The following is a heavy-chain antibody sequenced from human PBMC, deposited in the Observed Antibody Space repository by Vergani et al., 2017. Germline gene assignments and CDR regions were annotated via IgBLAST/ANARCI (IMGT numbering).Heavy chain of an antibody. D-gene: IGHD3-22*01. J-gene: IGHJ3*02. CDR3: AKDLSTYYYDSSGYYPHHDAFDI. Sequence: EVQLLESGGGLVQPGGSLRLSCAASGFTFSSYAMSWVRQAPGKGLEWVSAISGSGGSTYYADSVKGRFTISRDNSKNTLYLQMNSLRAEDTAVYYCAKDLSTYYYDSSGYYPHHDAFDILGQGTMVTVSS. CDR2: ISGSGGST. CDR1: GFTFSSYA. V-gene: IGHV3-23*01.